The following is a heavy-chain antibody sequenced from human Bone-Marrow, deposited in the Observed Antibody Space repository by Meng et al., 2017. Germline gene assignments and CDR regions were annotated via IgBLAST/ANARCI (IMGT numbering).Heavy chain of an antibody. CDR3: ARDEDISAAGKLFGDY. CDR1: RYNFPDYY. V-gene: IGHV1-2*06. Sequence: QVDLVQLGAEVKQPGASVKVSRKPSRYNFPDYYIHWVRRAPGQGLEWMGRINPKSGDTHYAQKFQARVTMTGDTSISTAYMELSGLRSDDTAMYYCARDEDISAAGKLFGDYWGQGTLVTVSS. D-gene: IGHD6-25*01. J-gene: IGHJ4*02. CDR2: INPKSGDT.